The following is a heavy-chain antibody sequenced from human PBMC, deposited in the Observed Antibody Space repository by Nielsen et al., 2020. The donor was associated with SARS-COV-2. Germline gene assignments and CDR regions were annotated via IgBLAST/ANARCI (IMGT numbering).Heavy chain of an antibody. D-gene: IGHD1-7*01. CDR2: INPNSGGT. Sequence: ASVKVSCKASGYTFTGYYMHWARQAPGQGLEWMGRINPNSGGTNYAQKFQGRVTMTRDTSISTAYMELSRLRSDDTAVYYCARSLGTTWASFDYWGQGTLVTVSS. CDR3: ARSLGTTWASFDY. CDR1: GYTFTGYY. V-gene: IGHV1-2*06. J-gene: IGHJ4*02.